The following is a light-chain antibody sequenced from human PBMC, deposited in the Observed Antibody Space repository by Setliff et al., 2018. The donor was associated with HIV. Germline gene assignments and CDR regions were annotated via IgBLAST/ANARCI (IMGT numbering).Light chain of an antibody. CDR2: EVS. CDR1: SNDVGSYNL. J-gene: IGLJ2*01. Sequence: ALTQPASVSGSPGQSITISCTGTSNDVGSYNLVSWYQQHPGKAPKLMIYEVSKRPSGISNRFSGSKSGNTASLTISGLQAEDESDYYCCAYAGRSSVVFGGGTKVTVL. CDR3: CAYAGRSSVV. V-gene: IGLV2-23*02.